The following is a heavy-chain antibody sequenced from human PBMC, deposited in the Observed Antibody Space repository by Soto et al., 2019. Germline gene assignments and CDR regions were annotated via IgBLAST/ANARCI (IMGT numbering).Heavy chain of an antibody. CDR1: GFPFSNAW. Sequence: EVQLVESGGGLVKPGGSLRLSCAASGFPFSNAWMSWVRQAPGEGLEWVARIKSETDGGTTDYAEPVEGRFTISRDDSKNTLDLQMNNVKNEDTAVDYCTTYDYIWGNYRYRWAYWGQGNLVTVSS. J-gene: IGHJ4*02. D-gene: IGHD3-16*02. CDR3: TTYDYIWGNYRYRWAY. CDR2: IKSETDGGTT. V-gene: IGHV3-15*01.